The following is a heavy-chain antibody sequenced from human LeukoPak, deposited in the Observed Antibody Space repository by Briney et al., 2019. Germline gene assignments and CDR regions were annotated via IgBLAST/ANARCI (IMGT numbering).Heavy chain of an antibody. V-gene: IGHV4-4*02. D-gene: IGHD6-13*01. Sequence: SGTLSLTCAVSGGSISSSNWWSWVRQPPGKGLEWIGEIYHSGSTNYNPSLKSRVTISVDKSKNQFSPKLSSVTAADTAVYYCAGAQGAAAGTLEYFQHWGQGTLVTVSS. J-gene: IGHJ1*01. CDR1: GGSISSSNW. CDR3: AGAQGAAAGTLEYFQH. CDR2: IYHSGST.